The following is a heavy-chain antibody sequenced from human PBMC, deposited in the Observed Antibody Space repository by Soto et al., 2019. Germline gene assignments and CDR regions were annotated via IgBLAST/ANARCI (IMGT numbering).Heavy chain of an antibody. J-gene: IGHJ4*02. CDR2: IIPIFGTA. D-gene: IGHD3-22*01. CDR1: GGTFSSYA. Sequence: QVQLVQSGAEVKKPGSSVKVSCKASGGTFSSYAISWVRQAPGQGLEWMGGIIPIFGTANYAQKFQGRVTITADESTSTAYMELGSLRSEDTAVYYCASPNYDSSGYLPYYWGQGTLVTVSS. V-gene: IGHV1-69*01. CDR3: ASPNYDSSGYLPYY.